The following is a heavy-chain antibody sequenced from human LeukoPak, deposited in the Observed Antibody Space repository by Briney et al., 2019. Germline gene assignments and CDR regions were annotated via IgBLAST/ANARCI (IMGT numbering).Heavy chain of an antibody. CDR1: GGSFSGYY. V-gene: IGHV4-34*01. CDR2: INHSGST. J-gene: IGHJ4*02. D-gene: IGHD3-22*01. CDR3: ASNYYDSTFDY. Sequence: SETLSLTCAVYGGSFSGYYWSWIRQPPGKGLEWIGEINHSGSTNYNPSLKSRVTISVDTSKNQFSLKLSSVTAADTAVYYCASNYYDSTFDYWGQGTLVTVSS.